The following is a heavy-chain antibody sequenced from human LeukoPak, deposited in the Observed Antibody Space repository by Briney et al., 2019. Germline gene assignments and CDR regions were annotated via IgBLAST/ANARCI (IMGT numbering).Heavy chain of an antibody. J-gene: IGHJ4*02. Sequence: GGSLRLSCAASAFTFSTYSMNWVRQAPGKGLEWVSSISSSGTYIYYPDSLKGRFTISRDNAKNSLHLQMNGLGAEDTAGYYCARGSGVQVWSSLDYWGQGTLVTVSS. CDR3: ARGSGVQVWSSLDY. CDR1: AFTFSTYS. CDR2: ISSSGTYI. D-gene: IGHD5-18*01. V-gene: IGHV3-21*01.